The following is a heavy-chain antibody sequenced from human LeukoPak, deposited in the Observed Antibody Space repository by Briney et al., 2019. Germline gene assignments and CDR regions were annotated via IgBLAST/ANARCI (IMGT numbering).Heavy chain of an antibody. CDR1: GFTCSSYA. CDR3: ARGGGLDV. CDR2: ISYDGSNK. J-gene: IGHJ6*02. Sequence: PGRSLRLSCAASGFTCSSYARHWVRQAPAKGLEWVAVISYDGSNKYYADSVKGRFTISRDNSKNSLYLQLSNLRAEDTAVYFCARGGGLDVWGQGATVTVSS. D-gene: IGHD3-16*01. V-gene: IGHV3-30-3*01.